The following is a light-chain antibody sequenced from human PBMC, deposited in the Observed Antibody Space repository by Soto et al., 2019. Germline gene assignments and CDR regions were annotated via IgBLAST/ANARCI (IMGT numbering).Light chain of an antibody. CDR1: QTVRTY. V-gene: IGKV3-11*01. CDR3: QQRAPWPPFT. CDR2: DAS. J-gene: IGKJ3*01. Sequence: EIVLTQSPATLSLSPGDRATLSCRASQTVRTYLGWYQQKPGQAPRLLIYDASNRANGIPARFSGSGSGTDFTLPISSLEPEDFAVYYCQQRAPWPPFTFRPGTKVDLK.